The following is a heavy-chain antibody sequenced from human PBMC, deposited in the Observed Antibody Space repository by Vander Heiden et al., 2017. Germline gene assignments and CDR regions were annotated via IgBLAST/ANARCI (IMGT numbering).Heavy chain of an antibody. CDR3: ARAIKGLPHPY. V-gene: IGHV3-30-3*01. CDR1: GFTFSSYA. Sequence: QVQLVESGGGVVQPGRSLRLSCAASGFTFSSYAMHWVRQAPGKGLEWVAVISHDGSNKYDADSVKGRFTISRDNSKNTLYMQMNRMRAEDTAVYYFARAIKGLPHPYWGQGTLVTVYS. J-gene: IGHJ4*02. D-gene: IGHD5-12*01. CDR2: ISHDGSNK.